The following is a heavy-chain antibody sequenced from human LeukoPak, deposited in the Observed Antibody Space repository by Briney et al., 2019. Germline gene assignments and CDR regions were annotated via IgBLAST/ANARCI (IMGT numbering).Heavy chain of an antibody. D-gene: IGHD6-13*01. Sequence: SETLSLICTVSGGSISSSSYYWVWIRQPPGKGLEWIGSIYYSGSTYYNPSLKSRVTISVDTSKNQFSLKLSSVTAADTAVYYCARGSSWAPFSVDYWGQGTLVTVSS. J-gene: IGHJ4*02. CDR2: IYYSGST. CDR1: GGSISSSSYY. CDR3: ARGSSWAPFSVDY. V-gene: IGHV4-39*07.